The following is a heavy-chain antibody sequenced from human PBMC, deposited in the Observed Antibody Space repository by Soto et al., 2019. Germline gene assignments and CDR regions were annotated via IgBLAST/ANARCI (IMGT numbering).Heavy chain of an antibody. V-gene: IGHV1-46*01. Sequence: GASVKVSCKASGYTFTSYYMHWVRQAPGQGLELMGIINPSGGSTSYAQKFQGRVTMTRDTSTSTVYMELSSLRSEDTAVYYCARDYDFWSGYYTPPYYGMDVWGQGTTVTVSS. D-gene: IGHD3-3*01. J-gene: IGHJ6*02. CDR1: GYTFTSYY. CDR3: ARDYDFWSGYYTPPYYGMDV. CDR2: INPSGGST.